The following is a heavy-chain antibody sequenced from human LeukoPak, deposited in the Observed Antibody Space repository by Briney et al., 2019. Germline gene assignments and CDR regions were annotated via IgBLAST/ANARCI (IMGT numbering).Heavy chain of an antibody. D-gene: IGHD3-22*01. V-gene: IGHV3-21*01. Sequence: GGSLRLSCAASGFTFSSYSMNWVRQAPGKGLEWVSSISSSSTYINYADSVKGRFTISRDNAKNSLYLQMNSLRAEDTAVYYCARGSSGYSYGRDYWGQGTLVTVSS. CDR1: GFTFSSYS. CDR3: ARGSSGYSYGRDY. J-gene: IGHJ4*02. CDR2: ISSSSTYI.